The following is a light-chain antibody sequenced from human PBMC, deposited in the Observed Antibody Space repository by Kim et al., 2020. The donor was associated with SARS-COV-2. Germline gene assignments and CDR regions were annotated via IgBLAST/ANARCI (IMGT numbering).Light chain of an antibody. CDR3: QSYDSSNPRLV. CDR1: SCSSASHQ. Sequence: GTMSCTRGSCSSASHQVQWNQQRPRRAPTPILFDHNRSPPGVPVRFSGSIDSSSNSASLTISGLKTEDEADYYCQSYDSSNPRLVFGGGTQLTVL. V-gene: IGLV6-57*03. J-gene: IGLJ3*02. CDR2: DHN.